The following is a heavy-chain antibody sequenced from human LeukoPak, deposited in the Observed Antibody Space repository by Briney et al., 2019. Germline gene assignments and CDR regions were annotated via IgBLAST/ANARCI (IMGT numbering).Heavy chain of an antibody. CDR1: GFTFSSYA. D-gene: IGHD3-10*01. J-gene: IGHJ6*03. CDR3: ARGFGLNMDV. Sequence: GGSLRLSCAASGFTFSSYAMHWVRQAPGKGLEWVAVIAYDGSNKYYADSVKGRFTISRDNSKNTMYLQMNRLRAEDTAVYYCARGFGLNMDVWRKGTTVTVSS. CDR2: IAYDGSNK. V-gene: IGHV3-30*04.